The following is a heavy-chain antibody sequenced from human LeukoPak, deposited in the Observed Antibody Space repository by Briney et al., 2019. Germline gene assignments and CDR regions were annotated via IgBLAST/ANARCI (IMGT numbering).Heavy chain of an antibody. V-gene: IGHV4-4*07. D-gene: IGHD1-1*01. Sequence: PSETLSLTCTVSGGSINNYWTWIRQSAGKGLEWIGRMYSSGSTNYNPSLKSRVSMSVDTSKNQFSVKLTSVTAADTAVYYCARGGKATVEPMWGQGILVTVSS. CDR3: ARGGKATVEPM. CDR2: MYSSGST. CDR1: GGSINNY. J-gene: IGHJ4*02.